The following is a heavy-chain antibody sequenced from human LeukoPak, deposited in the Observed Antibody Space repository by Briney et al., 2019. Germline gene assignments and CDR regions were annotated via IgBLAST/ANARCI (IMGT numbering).Heavy chain of an antibody. V-gene: IGHV4-59*01. CDR1: GGSFSGYY. D-gene: IGHD3-10*01. Sequence: PSETLSLTCAVYGGSFSGYYWSWIRQPPGKGLEWIGYIYYSGSTNYNPSLKSRVTISVDTSKNQFSLKLSSVTAADTAVYYCARDEGHYGSAYGMDVWDQGTTVTVSS. J-gene: IGHJ6*02. CDR3: ARDEGHYGSAYGMDV. CDR2: IYYSGST.